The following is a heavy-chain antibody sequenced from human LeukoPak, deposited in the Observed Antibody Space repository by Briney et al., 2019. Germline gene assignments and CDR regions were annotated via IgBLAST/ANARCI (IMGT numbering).Heavy chain of an antibody. V-gene: IGHV3-21*05. CDR2: ISRTNEI. CDR3: ARDDNWAFDY. D-gene: IGHD1-1*01. J-gene: IGHJ4*02. Sequence: PGRSLRLSCTASGFTFSRYALNWVRQAPGKGLEWVSYISRTNEIHDADSVKGRFTISRDDAKDSLYLQMNSLRVDDTAVYYCARDDNWAFDYWGQGTLVAVSS. CDR1: GFTFSRYA.